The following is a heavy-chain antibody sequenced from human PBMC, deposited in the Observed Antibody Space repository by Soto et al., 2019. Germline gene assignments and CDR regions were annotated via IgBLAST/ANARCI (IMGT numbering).Heavy chain of an antibody. Sequence: EVQLVESGRGLVQPGGTLRLSCVASGFTFSSYSVNWVRQSPGKGLEWISYIRSSDNAIRYSPSVKGRFTISRDDAEHSLSLLMNSLTAEDTAVYYCVRDSQWAFDYWGQGTLVTVSS. D-gene: IGHD1-26*01. CDR3: VRDSQWAFDY. CDR2: IRSSDNAI. CDR1: GFTFSSYS. J-gene: IGHJ4*02. V-gene: IGHV3-48*01.